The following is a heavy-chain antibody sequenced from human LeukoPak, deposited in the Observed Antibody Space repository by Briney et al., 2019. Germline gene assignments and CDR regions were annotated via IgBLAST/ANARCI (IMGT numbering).Heavy chain of an antibody. J-gene: IGHJ5*02. CDR1: GGSFSSGGYY. CDR3: ASSYPIHPPVIAAAGST. CDR2: IYYSGST. Sequence: SETLSLTCTVSGGSFSSGGYYWSWIRQHPGKGLEWIGYIYYSGSTYYNPSLKSRVTISVDTSKIQFSLKLSSVTAADTAVYYCASSYPIHPPVIAAAGSTWGQGTLVTVSS. V-gene: IGHV4-31*03. D-gene: IGHD6-13*01.